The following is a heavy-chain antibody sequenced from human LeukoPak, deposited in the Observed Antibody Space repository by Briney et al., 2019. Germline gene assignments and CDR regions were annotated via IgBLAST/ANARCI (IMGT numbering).Heavy chain of an antibody. CDR2: ISGSGGNT. J-gene: IGHJ5*01. D-gene: IGHD1-26*01. Sequence: GGSLRLSCAASGFTFSSYAMSWVRQAPGKGLEWVSAISGSGGNTYYADSVKGRFTISRDNSKNTLYLQMNSLRAEDTAVYYCARAYSNNWYDYWGQGTLVTVSS. CDR1: GFTFSSYA. CDR3: ARAYSNNWYDY. V-gene: IGHV3-23*01.